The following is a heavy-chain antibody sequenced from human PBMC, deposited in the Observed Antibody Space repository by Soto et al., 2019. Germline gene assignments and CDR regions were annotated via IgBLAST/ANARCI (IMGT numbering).Heavy chain of an antibody. V-gene: IGHV1-69*12. CDR2: IIPIFGTA. CDR3: ARDLGERPYYYDSSGYSPY. D-gene: IGHD3-22*01. CDR1: GGTFSSYA. Sequence: QVQLVQSGVEVKKPGSSVKVSCKASGGTFSSYAISWVRQAPGQGLEWMGGIIPIFGTANYAQKFQGSVKVTADESTNNAYMELSSLRSEDTAVYYCARDLGERPYYYDSSGYSPYWGQGTLLTVSS. J-gene: IGHJ4*02.